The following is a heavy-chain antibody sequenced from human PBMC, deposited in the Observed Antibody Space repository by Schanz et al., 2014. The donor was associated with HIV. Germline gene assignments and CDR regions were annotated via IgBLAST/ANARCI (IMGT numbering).Heavy chain of an antibody. V-gene: IGHV3-30-3*01. CDR1: GFTFSSYA. J-gene: IGHJ6*02. CDR3: ARDVSHDSSGHYSDYYYGMDV. CDR2: ISYDGSNK. Sequence: QLVESGGGVVQPGRSLRLSCAASGFTFSSYAMHWVRQAPGKGLEWVAVISYDGSNKNYADSVKGRFTISRDNSKNTLYLQMNSLRAEDTAVYYCARDVSHDSSGHYSDYYYGMDVWGQGTTVTVS. D-gene: IGHD3-22*01.